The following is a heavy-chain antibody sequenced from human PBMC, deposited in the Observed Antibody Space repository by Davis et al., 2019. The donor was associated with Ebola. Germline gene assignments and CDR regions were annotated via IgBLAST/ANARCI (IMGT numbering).Heavy chain of an antibody. J-gene: IGHJ5*02. D-gene: IGHD5-12*01. Sequence: ASVKVSCKASGYTFTSYAMHWVRQAPGQRLEWMGWINAGNGNTKYSQKLQGRVTMTTDTSTSTAYMELRSLRSDDTAVYYCARGVEYSGYGGFRFDPWGQGTLVTVSS. CDR1: GYTFTSYA. V-gene: IGHV1-3*01. CDR3: ARGVEYSGYGGFRFDP. CDR2: INAGNGNT.